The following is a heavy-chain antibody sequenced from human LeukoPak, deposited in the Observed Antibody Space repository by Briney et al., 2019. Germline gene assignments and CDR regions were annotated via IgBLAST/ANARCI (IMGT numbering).Heavy chain of an antibody. CDR1: GFTFDDYT. J-gene: IGHJ4*02. Sequence: GGSLRLSCAASGFTFDDYTMHWVRQAPGKGLEWVSLIRWDGVSTYYADSVKGRFTISRDNSKNSLYLQMNSLRTEDTALYYCGKGDTTMDTTLDYWGQGTLVTVYS. V-gene: IGHV3-43*01. CDR3: GKGDTTMDTTLDY. CDR2: IRWDGVST. D-gene: IGHD5-18*01.